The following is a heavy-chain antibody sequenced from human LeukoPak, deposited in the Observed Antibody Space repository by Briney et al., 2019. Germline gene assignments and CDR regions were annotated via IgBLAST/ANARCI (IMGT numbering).Heavy chain of an antibody. CDR1: GGSISSGGYY. Sequence: SETLSLTCTVSGGSISSGGYYWSWIRQHPGKGLEWIGYIYYSGSTYYNPSLKSRVTISVGTSKNQFSLKLSSVTAADTAVYYCAREYYYDSSGYYYFDYWGQGTLVTVSS. CDR2: IYYSGST. D-gene: IGHD3-22*01. V-gene: IGHV4-31*03. J-gene: IGHJ4*02. CDR3: AREYYYDSSGYYYFDY.